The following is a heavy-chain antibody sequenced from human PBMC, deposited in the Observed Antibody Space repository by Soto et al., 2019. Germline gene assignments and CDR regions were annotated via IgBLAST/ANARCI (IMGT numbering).Heavy chain of an antibody. Sequence: EVQLVESGGGLVQPGGSLRLSCAASGFTFSSYWMHWVRQAPGKGLVWVSRINSDGSSTTYADSMKGRFTISRDNAKNTLYLQMNSLRAEDTAVYYCSSGHCTNGVCRGYYFDYWGQGTLVTVSS. CDR3: SSGHCTNGVCRGYYFDY. CDR2: INSDGSST. V-gene: IGHV3-74*01. CDR1: GFTFSSYW. J-gene: IGHJ4*02. D-gene: IGHD2-8*01.